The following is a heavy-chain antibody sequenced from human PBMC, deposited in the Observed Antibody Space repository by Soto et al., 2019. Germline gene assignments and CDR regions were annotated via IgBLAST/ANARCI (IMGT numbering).Heavy chain of an antibody. CDR3: ARGWFGPDV. CDR2: IDNAGTDS. CDR1: GFTLSGRS. D-gene: IGHD3-10*01. Sequence: EVQLVESGGGLVQPGGSLRLSCAASGFTLSGRSMHWVRQAPGKGLVWISGIDNAGTDSTYADPVKGRFTSSRDNAKNMLYLQMHSLRVEDTAVYYCARGWFGPDVWGKGTRVTVSS. V-gene: IGHV3-74*01. J-gene: IGHJ6*04.